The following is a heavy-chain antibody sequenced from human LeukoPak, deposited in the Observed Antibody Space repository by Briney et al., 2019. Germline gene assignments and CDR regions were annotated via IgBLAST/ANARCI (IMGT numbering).Heavy chain of an antibody. Sequence: ASVKVSCKASGYTFTSYGISWVRQAPGQGLEWMGWISAYNGNTNYAQKLQGRVTMTTDTSTSTAYMELRSLRSDDTAVYYCARVVVVAATALVSPRHYGMDVWGQGTTVTVSS. CDR2: ISAYNGNT. CDR3: ARVVVVAATALVSPRHYGMDV. D-gene: IGHD2-15*01. V-gene: IGHV1-18*01. CDR1: GYTFTSYG. J-gene: IGHJ6*02.